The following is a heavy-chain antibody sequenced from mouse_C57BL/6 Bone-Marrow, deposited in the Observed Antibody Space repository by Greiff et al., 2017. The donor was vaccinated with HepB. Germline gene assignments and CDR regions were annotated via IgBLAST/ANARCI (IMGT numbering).Heavy chain of an antibody. CDR1: GYTFTDYN. CDR3: ARRARDYAMDY. CDR2: INPNNGGT. V-gene: IGHV1-18*01. Sequence: VQLQQSGPELVKPGASVKIPCKASGYTFTDYNMDWVKQSHGKSLEWIGDINPNNGGTINNQKFKGKATLTVDKSSSTAYMELRSLTSEETAVYYCARRARDYAMDYWGQGTSVTVSS. J-gene: IGHJ4*01. D-gene: IGHD3-3*01.